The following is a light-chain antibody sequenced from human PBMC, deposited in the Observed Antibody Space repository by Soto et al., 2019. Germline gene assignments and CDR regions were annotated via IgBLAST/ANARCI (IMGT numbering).Light chain of an antibody. CDR1: QSVSSY. J-gene: IGKJ4*01. Sequence: EIGLTQSPATLSLSPGERATLSCRASQSVSSYLAWYQQKPGQAPRLLIYDASNRATGIPARFSGSGSGTDFTLTISSLEPEDFAVYYCQQRSNWPLTFGGGTKVHIK. CDR3: QQRSNWPLT. CDR2: DAS. V-gene: IGKV3-11*01.